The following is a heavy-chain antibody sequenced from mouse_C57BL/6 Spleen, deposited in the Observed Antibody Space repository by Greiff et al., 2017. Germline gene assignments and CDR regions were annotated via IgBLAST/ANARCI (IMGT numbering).Heavy chain of an antibody. Sequence: EVKVVESGGDLVKPGGSLKLSCAASGFTFSSYGMSWVRQTPDKRLEWVATISSGGSYTYYPDSVKGRFTISRDNAKNTLYLQMSSLKSEDTAMYYCARWDGNYVDWYFDVWGTGTTVTVSS. CDR3: ARWDGNYVDWYFDV. D-gene: IGHD2-1*01. CDR2: ISSGGSYT. V-gene: IGHV5-6*01. CDR1: GFTFSSYG. J-gene: IGHJ1*03.